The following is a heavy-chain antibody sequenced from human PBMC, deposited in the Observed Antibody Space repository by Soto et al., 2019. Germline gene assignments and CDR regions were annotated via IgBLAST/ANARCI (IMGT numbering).Heavy chain of an antibody. CDR2: ISSSSSYI. CDR3: ARDLVLETVAGTSSSYYYGMDV. D-gene: IGHD6-19*01. Sequence: GSLRLSCAASGFTFSSYGMNWVRQAPGKGLEWVSSISSSSSYIYYADSVKGRFTISRDNAKNSLYLQMNSLRAEDTAVYYCARDLVLETVAGTSSSYYYGMDVWGQGTTVTVSS. V-gene: IGHV3-21*01. CDR1: GFTFSSYG. J-gene: IGHJ6*02.